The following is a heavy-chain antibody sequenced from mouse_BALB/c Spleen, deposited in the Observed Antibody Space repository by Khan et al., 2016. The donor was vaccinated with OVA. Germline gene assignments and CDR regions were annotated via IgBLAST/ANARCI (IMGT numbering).Heavy chain of an antibody. CDR3: ARPSTTKYDYVMDY. D-gene: IGHD1-1*01. J-gene: IGHJ4*01. Sequence: EVELVESGGDLEQTGGSLKLSCAASGFTFSSYTMSWVRQTPEKRLEWVAFISNGCSSAYYPDTEQGRFTISRSNAKNTLYLQMSGLKSEDTAMYYCARPSTTKYDYVMDYWGQGTSVTVSS. CDR2: ISNGCSSA. V-gene: IGHV5-12-2*01. CDR1: GFTFSSYT.